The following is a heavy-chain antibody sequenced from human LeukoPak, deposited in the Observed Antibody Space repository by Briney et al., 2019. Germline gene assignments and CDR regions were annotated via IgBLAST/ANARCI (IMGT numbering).Heavy chain of an antibody. D-gene: IGHD1-1*01. V-gene: IGHV3-30*18. J-gene: IGHJ6*03. Sequence: PGGSLRLSCAASGFTFSSYWMSWVRQAPGKGLEWVAVISYDGSNKYYADSVKGRFTISRDNSKNTLYLQMNSLRAEDTAVYYCAKGSGNDPGGYYYYYMDVWGKGTTVTVSS. CDR3: AKGSGNDPGGYYYYYMDV. CDR1: GFTFSSYW. CDR2: ISYDGSNK.